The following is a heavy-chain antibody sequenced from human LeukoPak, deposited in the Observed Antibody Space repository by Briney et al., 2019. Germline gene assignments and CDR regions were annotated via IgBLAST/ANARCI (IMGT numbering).Heavy chain of an antibody. Sequence: PGGSLRLSCAGSGFTFSHYGIYWVRQAPGKGLEWVAAIWHDGSKQLYRDAVKGRFTISRDNAKNSLYLQMNSLRVEDTAVYYCASGLRVGPNIWGQGTLVTVSS. V-gene: IGHV3-33*03. CDR2: IWHDGSKQ. CDR3: ASGLRVGPNI. CDR1: GFTFSHYG. D-gene: IGHD1-26*01. J-gene: IGHJ4*02.